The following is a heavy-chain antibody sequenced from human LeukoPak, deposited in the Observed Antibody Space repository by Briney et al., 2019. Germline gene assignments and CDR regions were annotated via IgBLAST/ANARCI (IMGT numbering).Heavy chain of an antibody. J-gene: IGHJ4*02. Sequence: SETLSLTCTVSGGSINSQNYYWGWIRQPPGKGLEWIGSVFYDGTSYTNPSLPSRAAVFVDPSRDQFSLDLSFVTAADTALYYCVRHISTNTGYFDSCGQGTLVSVSS. CDR3: VRHISTNTGYFDS. CDR2: VFYDGTS. CDR1: GGSINSQNYY. V-gene: IGHV4-39*01.